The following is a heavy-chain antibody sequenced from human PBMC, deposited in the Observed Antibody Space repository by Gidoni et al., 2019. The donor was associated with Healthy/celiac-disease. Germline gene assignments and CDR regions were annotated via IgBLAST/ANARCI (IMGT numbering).Heavy chain of an antibody. D-gene: IGHD2-2*01. J-gene: IGHJ6*02. Sequence: QVQLVQSGAEVKKPGASVKVSCKASGYTFTGYYMHWVRQAPGQGLEWMGWINPNSGGTNYAQKFQGRVTMTRDTSISTAYMELSRLRSDDTAVYYCAKDIVVVPAAYYYYYYGMDVWGQGTTVTVSS. V-gene: IGHV1-2*02. CDR3: AKDIVVVPAAYYYYYYGMDV. CDR1: GYTFTGYY. CDR2: INPNSGGT.